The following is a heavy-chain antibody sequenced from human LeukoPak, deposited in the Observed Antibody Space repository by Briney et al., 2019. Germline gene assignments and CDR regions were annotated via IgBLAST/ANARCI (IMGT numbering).Heavy chain of an antibody. CDR3: ARARMTMVRGVIIFDY. V-gene: IGHV4-34*01. Sequence: SETLSLTCAVYGGSFSGYYWSWIRQPPGKGLEWIGEINHSGSTNYNPSLKSRVTISVDTSKNQFSLKLSSVTAADTAVYYCARARMTMVRGVIIFDYWGQGTLVTVSS. CDR1: GGSFSGYY. J-gene: IGHJ4*02. D-gene: IGHD3-10*01. CDR2: INHSGST.